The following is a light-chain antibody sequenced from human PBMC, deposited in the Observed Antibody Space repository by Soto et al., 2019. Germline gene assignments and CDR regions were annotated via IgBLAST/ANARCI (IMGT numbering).Light chain of an antibody. CDR1: SSDVGGYNY. J-gene: IGLJ1*01. CDR2: DVT. Sequence: QSVLTQPRSVSGSPGQSVAISCAGTSSDVGGYNYVSWYQQHPGKAPKLMSYDVTKRPSGVPDRFSGSKSGNTASLTISGLQAEDEADYYCNSYAGSYTLYVFGTGTTLTVL. CDR3: NSYAGSYTLYV. V-gene: IGLV2-11*01.